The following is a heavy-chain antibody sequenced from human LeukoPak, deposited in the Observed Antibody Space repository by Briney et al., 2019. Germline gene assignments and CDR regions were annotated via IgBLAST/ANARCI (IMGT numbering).Heavy chain of an antibody. CDR3: ASVNSGYDPYYYYYYMDV. V-gene: IGHV1-18*01. D-gene: IGHD5-12*01. CDR2: ISAYNGNT. Sequence: ASVKVSCKASGYTFTSYGISWVRQAPGQGLEWMGWISAYNGNTNYAQKLQGRVTMTTDTSTSTAYMELRSLRSDDTAVYYCASVNSGYDPYYYYYYMDVCGNGTTVTVSS. J-gene: IGHJ6*03. CDR1: GYTFTSYG.